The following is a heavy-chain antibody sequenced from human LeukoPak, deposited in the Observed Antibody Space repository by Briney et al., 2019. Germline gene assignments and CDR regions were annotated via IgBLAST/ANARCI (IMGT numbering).Heavy chain of an antibody. CDR1: GFTFSSYA. CDR3: AKDQGGVVISGSNGMDV. V-gene: IGHV3-30*04. J-gene: IGHJ6*02. D-gene: IGHD3-3*01. CDR2: ISYDGSNK. Sequence: GGSLRLSCAASGFTFSSYAMHWVRQAPGKGLEWVAVISYDGSNKYYADSVKGRFTISRDNSKNTLYLQMNSLRAEDTAVYYCAKDQGGVVISGSNGMDVWGQGTTVTVSS.